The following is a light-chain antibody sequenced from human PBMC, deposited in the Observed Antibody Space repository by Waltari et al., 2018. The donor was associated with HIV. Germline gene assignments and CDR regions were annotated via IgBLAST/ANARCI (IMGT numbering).Light chain of an antibody. CDR3: QQRDVWPPT. CDR2: EAS. Sequence: VLTQSPATLSLSAGEGATLSCTASQNVQNFVAWYQLKAGQVPRLLVHEASKRATGVSGRFSGSGSGTDFTLTISGLESEDVAIYYCQQRDVWPPTFGGGTKVEIK. CDR1: QNVQNF. V-gene: IGKV3-11*01. J-gene: IGKJ4*01.